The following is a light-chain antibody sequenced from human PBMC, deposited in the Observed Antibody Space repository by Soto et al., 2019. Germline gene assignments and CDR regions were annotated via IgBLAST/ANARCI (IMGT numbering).Light chain of an antibody. V-gene: IGKV3D-20*01. CDR3: LQYGSAPRT. CDR2: DAS. Sequence: EILMTQSPATMSLSPGERATLSCGASQSVSSSYLALYQQRPGLAPRLLIYDASKRATGIPNRFRGSGSGTAFTLTISGLEPEDFAVYFCLQYGSAPRTFGQGTRVEIK. CDR1: QSVSSSY. J-gene: IGKJ1*01.